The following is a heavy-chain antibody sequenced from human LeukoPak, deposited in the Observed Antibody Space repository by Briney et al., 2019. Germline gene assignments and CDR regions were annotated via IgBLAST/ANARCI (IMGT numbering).Heavy chain of an antibody. V-gene: IGHV4-38-2*02. CDR2: IYHSGST. J-gene: IGHJ4*02. CDR1: GYSISSGDY. Sequence: TSETLSLTCTVSGYSISSGDYWGWIRQPPGKGLEWIGSIYHSGSTYYNPSLKSRVTISVDTSKNQFSLKLSSVTAADTAVYYCAVLWFGELTVPFYYFDYWGQGTLVTVSS. D-gene: IGHD3-10*01. CDR3: AVLWFGELTVPFYYFDY.